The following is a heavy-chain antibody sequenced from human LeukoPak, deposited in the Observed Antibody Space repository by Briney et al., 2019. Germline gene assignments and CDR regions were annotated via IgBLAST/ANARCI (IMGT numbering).Heavy chain of an antibody. D-gene: IGHD6-6*01. J-gene: IGHJ5*02. CDR2: INHSGST. CDR3: ASLWTTSSIAAREAGINWFDP. CDR1: GGSFSGYY. V-gene: IGHV4-34*01. Sequence: SETLSLTCAAYGGSFSGYYWSWIRQPPGKGLEWIGEINHSGSTNYNPSLKSRVTISVDTSKNQFSLKLSSVTAADTAVYYCASLWTTSSIAAREAGINWFDPWGQGTLVTVSS.